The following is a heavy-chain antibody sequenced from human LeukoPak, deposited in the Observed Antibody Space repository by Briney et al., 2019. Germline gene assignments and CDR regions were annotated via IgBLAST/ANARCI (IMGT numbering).Heavy chain of an antibody. CDR3: AGGSGDAWRGSLDY. CDR2: INAYNGNT. V-gene: IGHV1-18*04. CDR1: GYTFTSYG. D-gene: IGHD2-15*01. J-gene: IGHJ4*02. Sequence: ASVKVSCKASGYTFTSYGISWVRQVPGQGLEWMGWINAYNGNTNYAQKLQGRVTMTTDTSTSTAYMDLRRLRSDNTAVYYCAGGSGDAWRGSLDYWGQGTLVTVSS.